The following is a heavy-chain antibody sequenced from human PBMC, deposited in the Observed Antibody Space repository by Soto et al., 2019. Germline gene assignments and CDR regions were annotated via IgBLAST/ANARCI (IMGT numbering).Heavy chain of an antibody. J-gene: IGHJ5*01. CDR1: GYTFTSYD. V-gene: IGHV1-8*01. Sequence: QVQLVQSGAEVKKPGASVKVSCKVSGYTFTSYDINWVRQATGQGLEWMGWMNPKSGNTGYAQKFQGRVTMTRNTSIGTAYMELSSLRSEDTAVYYCVRGRIVPAAHWRENWFDSWGQGTLVSVSS. D-gene: IGHD2-2*01. CDR3: VRGRIVPAAHWRENWFDS. CDR2: MNPKSGNT.